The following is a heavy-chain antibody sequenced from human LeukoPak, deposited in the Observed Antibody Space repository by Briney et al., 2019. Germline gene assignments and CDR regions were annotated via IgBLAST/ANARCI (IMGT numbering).Heavy chain of an antibody. CDR3: ARVRDGEMGTIDLDY. CDR1: GSTFTGYN. V-gene: IGHV1-2*02. J-gene: IGHJ4*02. Sequence: ASVKLSRKASGSTFTGYNMNWVRQAPRQALEWMGWINTNSGGTNYAQKFQGRVTMTRDTSISTAYMELSRLGSDDTAVYYCARVRDGEMGTIDLDYWGQGTLVTVSS. CDR2: INTNSGGT. D-gene: IGHD5-24*01.